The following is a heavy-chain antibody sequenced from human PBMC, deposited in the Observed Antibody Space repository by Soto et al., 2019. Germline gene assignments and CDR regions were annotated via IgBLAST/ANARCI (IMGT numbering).Heavy chain of an antibody. CDR1: GYTFPSYY. CDR2: INPSAGYT. J-gene: IGHJ4*02. CDR3: ARGVLSEAGEFRW. Sequence: ASLQASRKASGYTFPSYYMHWVRQVPGQGLEWMGIINPSAGYTSHAQKFQGRVTMTRDTSTSTVYMELSSLRSEDTAVYYCARGVLSEAGEFRWWGQGILVTVSS. V-gene: IGHV1-46*01. D-gene: IGHD6-19*01.